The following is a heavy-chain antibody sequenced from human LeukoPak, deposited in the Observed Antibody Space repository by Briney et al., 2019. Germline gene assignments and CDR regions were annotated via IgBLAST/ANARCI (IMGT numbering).Heavy chain of an antibody. CDR1: GGTFSIYP. D-gene: IGHD1-1*01. V-gene: IGHV1-69*13. J-gene: IGHJ4*02. Sequence: SVKVAYKASGGTFSIYPITWVRQAPGQGLELMGGIIPIFGTANYAQKFQGRVTITADESTSTAYMELSSLRSEDTAVYYCARAVTHGRQIYDYWGQGTLVTVSS. CDR2: IIPIFGTA. CDR3: ARAVTHGRQIYDY.